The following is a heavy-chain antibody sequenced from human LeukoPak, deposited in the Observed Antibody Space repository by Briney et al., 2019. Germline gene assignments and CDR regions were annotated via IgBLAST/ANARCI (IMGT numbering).Heavy chain of an antibody. CDR2: IYHSGST. Sequence: SETLSLTCAVSGYSSSSGYYWGWIRQPPGQGLEWIGRIYHSGSTYYNPSLKSRVTISVDTSKNQFSLKLSSVTAADTAVYYCASLEMDYWGQGTLVTVSS. J-gene: IGHJ4*02. V-gene: IGHV4-38-2*01. CDR3: ASLEMDY. CDR1: GYSSSSGYY.